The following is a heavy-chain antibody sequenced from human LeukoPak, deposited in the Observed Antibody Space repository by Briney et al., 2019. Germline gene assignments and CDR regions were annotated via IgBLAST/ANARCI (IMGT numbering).Heavy chain of an antibody. CDR2: ISYDGSKK. Sequence: PGGSLRLSCAASGFTFSSYGMHWVRQAPGKGLEWVAFISYDGSKKYYPDSVRGRFTISRDISKNTLYVEMNSLRGDDTAVYYCAKDGGRFQFDPWGQGTLVTVSS. CDR1: GFTFSSYG. V-gene: IGHV3-30*02. CDR3: AKDGGRFQFDP. D-gene: IGHD3-10*01. J-gene: IGHJ5*02.